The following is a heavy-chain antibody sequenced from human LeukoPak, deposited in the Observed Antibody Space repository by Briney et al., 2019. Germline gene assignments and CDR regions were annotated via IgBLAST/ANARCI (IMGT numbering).Heavy chain of an antibody. CDR3: ARGGYYGSGSPNNWFDP. CDR1: GGSISSGGYS. V-gene: IGHV4-30-2*01. CDR2: IYHSGST. J-gene: IGHJ5*02. Sequence: PSQTLSLTCAVSGGSISSGGYSWSWIRQPPGKGLEWIGYIYHSGSTYYNPSLKSRVTISVDRSKNQFSLKLSSVTAADTAVYYCARGGYYGSGSPNNWFDPWGQGTLVTVSS. D-gene: IGHD3-10*01.